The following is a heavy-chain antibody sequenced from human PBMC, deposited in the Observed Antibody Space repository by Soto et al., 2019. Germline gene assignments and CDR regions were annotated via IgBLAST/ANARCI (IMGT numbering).Heavy chain of an antibody. Sequence: GGSLRLSCTASGFTFSSYEMNWVRQAPGKGLEWVSYISSSGSTIYYADSVKGRFTISRDNAKNSLYLQMNSLRAEDTAVYYCARDGSGYCSSTSCYTRPDYYYYYGMDVWGQGTTVTVSS. V-gene: IGHV3-48*03. D-gene: IGHD2-2*02. J-gene: IGHJ6*02. CDR2: ISSSGSTI. CDR1: GFTFSSYE. CDR3: ARDGSGYCSSTSCYTRPDYYYYYGMDV.